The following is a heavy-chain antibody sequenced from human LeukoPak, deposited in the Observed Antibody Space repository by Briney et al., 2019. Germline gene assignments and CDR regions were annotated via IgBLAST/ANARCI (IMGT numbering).Heavy chain of an antibody. CDR2: ISAYNGNT. Sequence: ASVKVSCKASGYTFTSYGISWVRQAPGQGLEWMGWISAYNGNTNYAQKLQGRVTITTDTSTSTAYMELRSLRSDDTAVYYCARGYSYGYFLDTKLDPWGQGTLVTVSS. D-gene: IGHD5-18*01. V-gene: IGHV1-18*01. CDR1: GYTFTSYG. CDR3: ARGYSYGYFLDTKLDP. J-gene: IGHJ5*02.